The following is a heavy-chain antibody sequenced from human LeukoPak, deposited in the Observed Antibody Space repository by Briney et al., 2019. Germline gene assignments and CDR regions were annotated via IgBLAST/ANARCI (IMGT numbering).Heavy chain of an antibody. CDR1: GGSISSSSYY. V-gene: IGHV4-39*01. CDR2: IYYSGST. CDR3: ARLIRYFDWLGHDY. J-gene: IGHJ4*02. D-gene: IGHD3-9*01. Sequence: PSETLSLTCTVSGGSISSSSYYWGWIRQPPGKGLEWIGSIYYSGSTYYNPSLKSRVTISVDTSKNQFSLKLSSVTAADTAVYYCARLIRYFDWLGHDYWGQGTLVTVSS.